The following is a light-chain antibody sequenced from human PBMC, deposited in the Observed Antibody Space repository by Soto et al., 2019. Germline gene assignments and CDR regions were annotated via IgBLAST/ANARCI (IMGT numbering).Light chain of an antibody. Sequence: EIVMTQSPTTLSVSPGEGATLSCRASQSLSSNLAWYQQKPGQSPRLLIYGASTRASGIPARFSGSGSGTEFTLTISSLASEDFAVYYCQQYNYWPLYTFGQGTKLEIK. CDR2: GAS. V-gene: IGKV3-15*01. CDR1: QSLSSN. J-gene: IGKJ2*01. CDR3: QQYNYWPLYT.